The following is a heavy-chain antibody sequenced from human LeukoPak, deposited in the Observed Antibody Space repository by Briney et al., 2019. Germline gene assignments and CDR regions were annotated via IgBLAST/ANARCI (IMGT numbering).Heavy chain of an antibody. V-gene: IGHV3-48*01. CDR1: GFTFSSYS. Sequence: PGGSLRLSCAASGFTFSSYSMNWVRQAPGKGLEWVSYISSSSSTIYYADSVKGRFTISRDNAKNSLYLQMNSLRAEDTAVYYCARVSSGYYLSLDYWGQGTLVTVSS. CDR3: ARVSSGYYLSLDY. D-gene: IGHD3-22*01. CDR2: ISSSSSTI. J-gene: IGHJ4*02.